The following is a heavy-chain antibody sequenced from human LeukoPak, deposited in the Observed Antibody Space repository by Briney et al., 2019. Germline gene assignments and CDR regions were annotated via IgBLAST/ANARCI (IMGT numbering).Heavy chain of an antibody. D-gene: IGHD4-17*01. J-gene: IGHJ4*02. Sequence: GRSLRLSCAASGFTFDDYAMHWVRQAPGKGLEWVSGISWNSGSIGYADSVKGRFTISRDNAKNSLYLQMNSLRAEDTAVYYCARGSDDYGSYWGQGTLVTVSS. V-gene: IGHV3-9*01. CDR2: ISWNSGSI. CDR3: ARGSDDYGSY. CDR1: GFTFDDYA.